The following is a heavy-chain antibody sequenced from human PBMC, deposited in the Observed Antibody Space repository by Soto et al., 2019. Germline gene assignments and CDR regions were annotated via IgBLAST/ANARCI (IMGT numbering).Heavy chain of an antibody. CDR2: IYYSGST. D-gene: IGHD3-16*01. V-gene: IGHV4-39*01. CDR3: ASYDYIWGSAPNY. J-gene: IGHJ4*02. CDR1: GGSISSGGYY. Sequence: SETLSLTCTVSGGSISSGGYYWSWIRQHPGKGLEWIGYIYYSGSTYYNPSLKSRVTISVDTSKNQFSLKLSSVTAADTAVDYCASYDYIWGSAPNYWGQGTLVTVSS.